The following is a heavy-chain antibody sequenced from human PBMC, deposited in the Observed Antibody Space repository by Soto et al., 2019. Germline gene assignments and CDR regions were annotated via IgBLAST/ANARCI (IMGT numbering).Heavy chain of an antibody. CDR1: GYSFTTSW. V-gene: IGHV5-51*01. D-gene: IGHD6-6*01. CDR3: ARRHTSSSGEWFDP. CDR2: IYPGDSDT. J-gene: IGHJ5*02. Sequence: GESLKISFKGSGYSFTTSWIGWVRQMPGKGLEWMGIIYPGDSDTRYSPSFQGQVTISADKSISTAYLQWSSLKASDTAMYYCARRHTSSSGEWFDPWGQGTLVTVSS.